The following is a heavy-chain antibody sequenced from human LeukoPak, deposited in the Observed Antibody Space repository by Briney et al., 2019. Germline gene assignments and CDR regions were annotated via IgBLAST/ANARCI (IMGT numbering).Heavy chain of an antibody. CDR2: INHSGST. CDR3: ARDMAYYGSGSGDNWFDP. V-gene: IGHV4-34*01. CDR1: GGSFSGYY. J-gene: IGHJ5*02. D-gene: IGHD3-10*01. Sequence: MSSETLSLTCAVYGGSFSGYYWSWIRQPPGKGLEWIGEINHSGSTNYNPSLKSRVTISVDTSKNQFSLKLSSVTAADTAVYYCARDMAYYGSGSGDNWFDPWGQGTLVTVSS.